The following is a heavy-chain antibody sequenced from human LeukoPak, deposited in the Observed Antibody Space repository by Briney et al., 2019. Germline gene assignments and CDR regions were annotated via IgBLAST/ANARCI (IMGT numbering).Heavy chain of an antibody. CDR1: GYTFTGYY. D-gene: IGHD2-15*01. J-gene: IGHJ6*02. Sequence: ASVKVSCKASGYTFTGYYMHWVRQAPGQGLEWMGWINPNSGGTNYAQKFQGRVTMTRDTSISTAYMELSRLRSDDTAVYYCARDQDIVVVVAAKVYYYYYGMDVWGQGTTVTVSS. CDR3: ARDQDIVVVVAAKVYYYYYGMDV. V-gene: IGHV1-2*02. CDR2: INPNSGGT.